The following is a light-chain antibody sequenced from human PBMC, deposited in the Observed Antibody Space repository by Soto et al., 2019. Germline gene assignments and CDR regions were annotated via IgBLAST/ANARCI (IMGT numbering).Light chain of an antibody. J-gene: IGLJ3*02. CDR2: EVN. CDR1: SSDVGGYNY. Sequence: QSALTQPPSASGSPGQSVTISCTGTSSDVGGYNYVSWYQQHPGKAPKLMIYEVNKRPSWVPDRFSGSKSGNTASLTVSGLQAEDEADYYCSSYAGSNNLVFGGGTKLTVL. CDR3: SSYAGSNNLV. V-gene: IGLV2-8*01.